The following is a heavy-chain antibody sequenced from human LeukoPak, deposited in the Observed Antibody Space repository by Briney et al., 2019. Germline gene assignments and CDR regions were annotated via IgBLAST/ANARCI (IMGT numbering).Heavy chain of an antibody. V-gene: IGHV6-1*01. J-gene: IGHJ3*02. CDR1: GDSVSSNSAA. CDR2: TYYRSKWYN. Sequence: SQTLSLTCAISGDSVSSNSAAWNWIRQSPSRGLEWLGRTYYRSKWYNDYAVSGKSRITINPDTSKNQFSLQLNSVTPEDTAVYYCARERTVAELYVSAFDIWGQGTMVTVSS. D-gene: IGHD1-14*01. CDR3: ARERTVAELYVSAFDI.